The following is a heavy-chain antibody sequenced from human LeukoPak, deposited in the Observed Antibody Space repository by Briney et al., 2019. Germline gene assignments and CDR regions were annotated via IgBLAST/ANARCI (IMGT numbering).Heavy chain of an antibody. D-gene: IGHD2-21*01. CDR1: GFSVSSSY. CDR2: FYRGDST. Sequence: GGSLRLTCAASGFSVSSSYMYWVRQAPGKGLEWVSFFYRGDSTYYAESVRGRFTISRDNSKNTLYLLMNSLIPEDTAVYYCAREVVSIPSYFDSWGQGTLVTVSS. V-gene: IGHV3-53*01. CDR3: AREVVSIPSYFDS. J-gene: IGHJ4*02.